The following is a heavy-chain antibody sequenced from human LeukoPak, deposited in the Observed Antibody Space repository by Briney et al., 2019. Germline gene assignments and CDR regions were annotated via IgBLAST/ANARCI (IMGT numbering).Heavy chain of an antibody. Sequence: ASVKVSCKASGYTFTSYGISWVRQAPGQGLEWMGWISAYNGNTNYAQKLQGRVTMTTDTSTSTAYMELRSLRSDDTAVYYCARGSTYDDFWSGSEGFDPWGQGTLVTVSS. CDR3: ARGSTYDDFWSGSEGFDP. CDR1: GYTFTSYG. CDR2: ISAYNGNT. D-gene: IGHD3-3*01. J-gene: IGHJ5*02. V-gene: IGHV1-18*01.